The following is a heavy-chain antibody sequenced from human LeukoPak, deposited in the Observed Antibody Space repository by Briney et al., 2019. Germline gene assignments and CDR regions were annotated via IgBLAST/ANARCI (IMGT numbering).Heavy chain of an antibody. J-gene: IGHJ5*02. V-gene: IGHV4-39*07. D-gene: IGHD2-2*01. CDR1: GGSISSSSYY. CDR2: IYYSGSS. Sequence: SETLSLTCTVSGGSISSSSYYWGWIRRPPGKGLEWLGSIYYSGSSYYNPSLKSRVTMSVDTSKNQFSLNLSSVTAADTAVYYCARDTSGSPLNWFDPWGQGTLVTVSS. CDR3: ARDTSGSPLNWFDP.